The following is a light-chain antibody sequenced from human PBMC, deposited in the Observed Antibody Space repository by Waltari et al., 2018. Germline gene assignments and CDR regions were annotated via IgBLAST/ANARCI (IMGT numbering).Light chain of an antibody. Sequence: QSALTQPASVSGSPGQSITISCTGTSSDVGGYNYVSGYQQHQGKAPKLMIYEVSNRPSGVSNRFSGSKSGNTASLTISGLQAEDEADYYCSSYTSSSTLYVFGTGTKVTVL. CDR2: EVS. CDR3: SSYTSSSTLYV. CDR1: SSDVGGYNY. J-gene: IGLJ1*01. V-gene: IGLV2-14*01.